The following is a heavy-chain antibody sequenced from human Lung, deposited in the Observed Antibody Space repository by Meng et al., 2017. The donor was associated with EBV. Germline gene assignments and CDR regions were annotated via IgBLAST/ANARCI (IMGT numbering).Heavy chain of an antibody. Sequence: HVQRQGSGPRLVKPSQTLSLTCAVSGGSISSGGYYWSWIRQPPGKGLEWIGYIYYSGSTYYSPSLKSRVTISVDTSKNQFSLKLSSVTAADTAVYYCARGQKGYFDLWGRGTLVTVSS. J-gene: IGHJ2*01. V-gene: IGHV4-30-4*01. CDR1: GGSISSGGYY. CDR2: IYYSGST. CDR3: ARGQKGYFDL.